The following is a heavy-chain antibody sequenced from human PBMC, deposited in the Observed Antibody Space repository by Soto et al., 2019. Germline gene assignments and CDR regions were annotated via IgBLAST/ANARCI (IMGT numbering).Heavy chain of an antibody. V-gene: IGHV3-7*04. D-gene: IGHD4-4*01. CDR3: ARAVTSSDPY. CDR2: LTPVGSDK. Sequence: GESLKISCAASGFIFRDSWMTWVRQAPGKGLEWVASLTPVGSDKYYGDSVRGRFSISRDNTKNSLYLQMYSLRAEDTAVYYCARAVTSSDPYWGQGTLVTVSS. J-gene: IGHJ4*02. CDR1: GFIFRDSW.